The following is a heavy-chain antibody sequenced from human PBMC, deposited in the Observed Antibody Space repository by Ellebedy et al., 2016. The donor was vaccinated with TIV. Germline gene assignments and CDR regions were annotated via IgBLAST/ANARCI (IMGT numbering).Heavy chain of an antibody. CDR1: GYSFTSYW. CDR3: ARRGSIAARHDAFDI. Sequence: GESLKISCKGSGYSFTSYWIGWVRQMPGKGLEWMGIIYPGDSDTRYSPSFQGQVTISADKSISTAYLQWSSLKASDTAMYYCARRGSIAARHDAFDIWGQGTMVTVSS. D-gene: IGHD6-6*01. J-gene: IGHJ3*02. V-gene: IGHV5-51*01. CDR2: IYPGDSDT.